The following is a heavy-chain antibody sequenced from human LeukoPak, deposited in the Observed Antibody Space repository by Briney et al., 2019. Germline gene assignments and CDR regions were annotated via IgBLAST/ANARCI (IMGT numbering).Heavy chain of an antibody. CDR1: AYTFTSYG. CDR2: ISAYNGNT. V-gene: IGHV1-18*01. J-gene: IGHJ6*03. CDR3: ARDCSSSWNPYYYYYYMDV. D-gene: IGHD6-13*01. Sequence: ASVKLSCKASAYTFTSYGISWVQQAPGQGLEWMGWISAYNGNTNYAQKLQGRVTMTTDTSTSTAYMELRSLRSDDTAVYYCARDCSSSWNPYYYYYYMDVWGKGTTVTVSS.